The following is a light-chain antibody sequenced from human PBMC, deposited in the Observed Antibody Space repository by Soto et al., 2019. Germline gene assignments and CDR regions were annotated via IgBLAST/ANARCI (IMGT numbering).Light chain of an antibody. CDR1: QSISTW. J-gene: IGKJ4*01. V-gene: IGKV1-5*03. CDR3: KQYNTSPLT. Sequence: DIQMTQSPSTLSASVGDRVTITCRASQSISTWLAWYQQKPGKAPKLLIYKASNLEGGVPSRFSGSGSGTEFTITITSLQPDDFATYYCKQYNTSPLTFGGGTTVEIK. CDR2: KAS.